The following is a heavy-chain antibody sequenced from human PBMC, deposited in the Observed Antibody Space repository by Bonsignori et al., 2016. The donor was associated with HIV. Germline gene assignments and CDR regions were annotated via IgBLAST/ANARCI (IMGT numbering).Heavy chain of an antibody. CDR2: IYTSGST. V-gene: IGHV4-61*02. D-gene: IGHD1-14*01. CDR3: ARARRGEPPYYYYYYYMDV. CDR1: GGSISSGSYY. Sequence: SETLSLTCTVSGGSISSGSYYWSWIRQPAGKGLEWIGRIYTSGSTNYNPSLKSRVTISVDTSKNQFSLKLSSVTAADTAVYYCARARRGEPPYYYYYYYMDVWGKGTTVTVSS. J-gene: IGHJ6*03.